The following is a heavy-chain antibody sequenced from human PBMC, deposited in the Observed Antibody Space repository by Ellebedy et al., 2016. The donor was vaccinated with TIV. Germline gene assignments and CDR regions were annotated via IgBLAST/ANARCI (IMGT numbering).Heavy chain of an antibody. J-gene: IGHJ6*02. V-gene: IGHV3-21*01. CDR1: GFTFSSYS. Sequence: GGSLRLSXAASGFTFSSYSMNWVRQAPGKGLEWVSSISSSSIYIYYADSVKGRFTISRDNAKNSLYLQMNSLRAEDTAVYYCARGITMVRDYGMDVWGQGTTVTVSS. CDR3: ARGITMVRDYGMDV. CDR2: ISSSSIYI. D-gene: IGHD3-10*01.